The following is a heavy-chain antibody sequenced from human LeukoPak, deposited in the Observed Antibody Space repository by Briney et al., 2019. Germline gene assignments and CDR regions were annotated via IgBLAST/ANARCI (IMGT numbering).Heavy chain of an antibody. CDR1: GFTFSSYS. D-gene: IGHD2-15*01. V-gene: IGHV3-21*01. Sequence: EGSLRLSCAAPGFTFSSYSMNWVRQAPGKGLEWVSSISSSSSYIYYADSVKGRFTISRDNAKNSLYLQMNSLRAEDTAVYYCARDEVAYCSGGSCYSTWFDPWGQGTLVTVSS. CDR2: ISSSSSYI. CDR3: ARDEVAYCSGGSCYSTWFDP. J-gene: IGHJ5*02.